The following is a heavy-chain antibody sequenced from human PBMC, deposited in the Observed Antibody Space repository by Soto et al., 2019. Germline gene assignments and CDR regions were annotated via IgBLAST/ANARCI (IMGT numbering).Heavy chain of an antibody. CDR3: ARAVEMATTFDY. CDR1: GFSIRSGDYY. CDR2: IYYSGST. J-gene: IGHJ4*02. D-gene: IGHD5-12*01. V-gene: IGHV4-30-4*01. Sequence: PSETLSLTCPFSGFSIRSGDYYWSWIRQPPGKGLEWIGYIYYSGSTYYNPSLKSRVTISVDTSKNQFSLKLSSVTAADTAVYYCARAVEMATTFDYWGQGTLVTVSS.